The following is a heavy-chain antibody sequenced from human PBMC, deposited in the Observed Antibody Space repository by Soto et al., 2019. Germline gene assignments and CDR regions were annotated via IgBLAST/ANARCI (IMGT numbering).Heavy chain of an antibody. CDR1: GFTFSSYA. Sequence: GGSLRLSCAASGFTFSSYAMSWVRQAPGKGLEWVSAISGSGGSTYYADSVKGRFTISRDNSKNTLYLQMNSLRAEDTAVYYCANRLAVALGAFDIWGQGTMVTVSS. D-gene: IGHD6-19*01. CDR3: ANRLAVALGAFDI. J-gene: IGHJ3*02. CDR2: ISGSGGST. V-gene: IGHV3-23*01.